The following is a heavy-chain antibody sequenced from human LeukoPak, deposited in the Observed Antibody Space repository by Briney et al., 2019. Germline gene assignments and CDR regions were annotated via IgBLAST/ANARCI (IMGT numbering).Heavy chain of an antibody. Sequence: GGSLRLSCAASGFTFSSYSMNWVRQAPGKGLEWVSSISSSSSYIYYANSVKGRFTISRDNAKNSLYLQMNSLRAEDTAVYYCARDMTMTQMGYWGQGTLVTVSS. CDR1: GFTFSSYS. CDR3: ARDMTMTQMGY. J-gene: IGHJ4*02. V-gene: IGHV3-21*01. CDR2: ISSSSSYI. D-gene: IGHD3-22*01.